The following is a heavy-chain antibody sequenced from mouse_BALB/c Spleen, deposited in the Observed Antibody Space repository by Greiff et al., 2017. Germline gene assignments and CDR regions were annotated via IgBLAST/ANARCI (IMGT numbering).Heavy chain of an antibody. CDR3: ALVLLLRAMDY. Sequence: EVQLQQSGAELVKPGASVKLSCTASGFNIKDTYMHWVKQRPEQGLEWIGRIDPANGNTKYDPKFQGKATITADTSSNTAYLQLSSLTSEDTAVYYCALVLLLRAMDYWGQGTSVTVSS. CDR1: GFNIKDTY. CDR2: IDPANGNT. V-gene: IGHV14-3*02. D-gene: IGHD1-1*01. J-gene: IGHJ4*01.